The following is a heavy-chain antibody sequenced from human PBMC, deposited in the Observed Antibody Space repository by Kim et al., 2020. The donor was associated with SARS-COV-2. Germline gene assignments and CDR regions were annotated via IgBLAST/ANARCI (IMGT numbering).Heavy chain of an antibody. CDR2: IIPILGIA. V-gene: IGHV1-69*04. Sequence: SVKVSCKASGGTFSSYAISWVRQAPGQGLEWMGRIIPILGIANYAQKFQGRVTITADKSTSTAYMELSSLRSEDTAVYYCARETYYYGSGSFAGWFAPWGQGTLATVSS. D-gene: IGHD3-10*01. J-gene: IGHJ5*02. CDR3: ARETYYYGSGSFAGWFAP. CDR1: GGTFSSYA.